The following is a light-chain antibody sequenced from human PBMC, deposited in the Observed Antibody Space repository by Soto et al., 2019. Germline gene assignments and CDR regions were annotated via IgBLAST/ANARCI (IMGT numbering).Light chain of an antibody. V-gene: IGLV2-14*01. CDR2: KVS. J-gene: IGLJ1*01. CDR1: SRNVSGYNY. Sequence: SVLTHPASLSGSPGQSITISCPGTSRNVSGYNYVSWYQQYPGRVPKLLIYKVSDRPSGISNRFSGSKSGNTASLTISGLQAEDEADYFCTSPTPGSLYVFGSGTKVTVL. CDR3: TSPTPGSLYV.